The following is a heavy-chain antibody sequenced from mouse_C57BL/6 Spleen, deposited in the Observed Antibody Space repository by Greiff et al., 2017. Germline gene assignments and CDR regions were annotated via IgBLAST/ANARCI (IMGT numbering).Heavy chain of an antibody. CDR2: IHPNSGST. J-gene: IGHJ2*01. CDR3: ARRTVVAPFDY. V-gene: IGHV1-64*01. D-gene: IGHD1-1*01. Sequence: VQLQQSGAELVKPGASVKLSCKASGYTFTSYWMHWVKQRPGQGLEWIGMIHPNSGSTNYNEKFKSKATLTVDKSSSTAYMQLSSLTSEDSAVYYCARRTVVAPFDYWGQGTTLTVSS. CDR1: GYTFTSYW.